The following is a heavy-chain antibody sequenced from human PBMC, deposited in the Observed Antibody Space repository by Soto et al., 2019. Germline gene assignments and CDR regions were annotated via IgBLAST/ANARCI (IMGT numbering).Heavy chain of an antibody. CDR3: ARLPYCISTSCLFPPRFGYYYYGMDV. J-gene: IGHJ6*02. CDR2: IYYSGST. V-gene: IGHV4-39*01. Sequence: PSETLSLTCTVSGGSISSSSYYWGWIRQPPGKGLEWIGSIYYSGSTYYNPSLKSRVTISVDTSKNQFSLKLSSVTAADTAVYYCARLPYCISTSCLFPPRFGYYYYGMDVWGQGTTVTVSS. D-gene: IGHD2-2*01. CDR1: GGSISSSSYY.